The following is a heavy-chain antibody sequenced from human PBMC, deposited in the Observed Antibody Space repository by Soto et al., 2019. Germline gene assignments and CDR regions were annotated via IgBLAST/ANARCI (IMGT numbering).Heavy chain of an antibody. CDR1: GFTFSSYG. V-gene: IGHV3-30*18. D-gene: IGHD6-13*01. J-gene: IGHJ6*02. CDR3: AKDLSGEAAAALDV. Sequence: HPGGSLRLSCAASGFTFSSYGMHWVRQAPGKGLEWVAVISYDGSNKYYADSVKGRFTISRDNSKNTLYLQMNSLRAEDPAVYYCAKDLSGEAAAALDVWGQGTTVTVSS. CDR2: ISYDGSNK.